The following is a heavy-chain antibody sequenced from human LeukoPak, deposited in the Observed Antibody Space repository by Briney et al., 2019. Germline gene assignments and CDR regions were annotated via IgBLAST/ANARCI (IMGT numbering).Heavy chain of an antibody. V-gene: IGHV1-2*02. Sequence: ASVKVSCKASGYTFTGYYMHWVRQAPGQGLEWMGWIKPNSGGTNYAQKFQGKVTMTRDTSISTAYMELSRLRSDDTAVYYCARDYYYGSGSYYPGDWGQGTLVTVSS. J-gene: IGHJ4*02. CDR3: ARDYYYGSGSYYPGD. D-gene: IGHD3-10*01. CDR1: GYTFTGYY. CDR2: IKPNSGGT.